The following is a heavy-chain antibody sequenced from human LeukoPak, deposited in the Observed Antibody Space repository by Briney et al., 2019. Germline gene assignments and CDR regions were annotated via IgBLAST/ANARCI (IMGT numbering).Heavy chain of an antibody. J-gene: IGHJ6*03. CDR2: IYYTGRT. Sequence: SETLSLTCTVSGGSTSSSSYYWGWIRQPPGKGLEWIGNIYYTGRTYYNPSLKSRVTISVDTSKNQFSLKLSSVTAADTAVYYCARDSTIFGLYYMDVWGKGTTVTVSS. D-gene: IGHD3-3*01. CDR3: ARDSTIFGLYYMDV. V-gene: IGHV4-39*02. CDR1: GGSTSSSSYY.